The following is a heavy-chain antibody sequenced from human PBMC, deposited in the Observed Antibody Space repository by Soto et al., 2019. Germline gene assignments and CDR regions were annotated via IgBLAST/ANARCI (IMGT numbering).Heavy chain of an antibody. D-gene: IGHD3-3*01. CDR3: ARDRRNYDFWSGYYTDYFDY. Sequence: GSLRLSCAASGFTFSSYSMNWVRQAPGKGLEWVSSISSSSSYIYYADSVKGRFTISRDNAKNSLYLQMNSLRAEDTAVYYCARDRRNYDFWSGYYTDYFDYWGQGTLVTVSS. J-gene: IGHJ4*02. V-gene: IGHV3-21*01. CDR2: ISSSSSYI. CDR1: GFTFSSYS.